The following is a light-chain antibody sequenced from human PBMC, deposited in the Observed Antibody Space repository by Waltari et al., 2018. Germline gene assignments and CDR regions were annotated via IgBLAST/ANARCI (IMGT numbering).Light chain of an antibody. CDR3: QAWDSTTRV. CDR2: QDN. Sequence: SYELTQPPSVSVSPGQTASITCSGDKLGAKYACLYQQKPGQSPVLVIYQDNKRPSGNPERFSGSNSGNTVTLTISGTQALDEADYYCQAWDSTTRVFGGGTKLTVI. V-gene: IGLV3-1*01. CDR1: KLGAKY. J-gene: IGLJ3*02.